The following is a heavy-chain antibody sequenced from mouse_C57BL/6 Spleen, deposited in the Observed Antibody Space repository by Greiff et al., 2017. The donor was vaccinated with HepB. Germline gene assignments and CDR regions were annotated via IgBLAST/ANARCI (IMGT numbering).Heavy chain of an antibody. J-gene: IGHJ2*01. V-gene: IGHV5-6*01. CDR3: ARHNYLDY. CDR2: ISSGGSYT. Sequence: DVQLVESGGDLVKPGGSLKLSCAASGFTFSSCGMSWVRQTPDKRLEWVATISSGGSYTYYPDSVKGRFTISRDNAKNTLYLQMSSLKSEDTAMYYCARHNYLDYWGQGTTLTVSS. CDR1: GFTFSSCG.